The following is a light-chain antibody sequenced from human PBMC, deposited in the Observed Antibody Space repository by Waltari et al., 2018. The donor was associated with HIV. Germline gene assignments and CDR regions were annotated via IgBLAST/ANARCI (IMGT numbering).Light chain of an antibody. CDR1: TSDIGPSHS. V-gene: IGLV2-14*03. Sequence: QSALTQPASMSGSPGQSITISCAGPTSDIGPSHSVSWYQQHTARAPKLIIYDVSSRPSGGYSRFSGSKSGTTAFLTISDLRSDDEAVYYCSSYRTTFFFGAGTKLNVL. CDR2: DVS. CDR3: SSYRTTFF. J-gene: IGLJ2*01.